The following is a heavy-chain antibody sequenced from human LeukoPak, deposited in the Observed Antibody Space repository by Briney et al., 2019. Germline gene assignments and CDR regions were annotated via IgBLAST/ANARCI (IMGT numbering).Heavy chain of an antibody. CDR1: GYTYTSYG. CDR3: ARAHYYDSSGYYSFDY. D-gene: IGHD3-22*01. J-gene: IGHJ4*02. V-gene: IGHV1-18*01. Sequence: ASVKVSCKASGYTYTSYGINWVRQAPGQGLEWMGWISAYNGNTNYAQKLQGRVTMTTDTSTSTAYMELRSLRSDDTAVYYCARAHYYDSSGYYSFDYWGQGTLVTVSS. CDR2: ISAYNGNT.